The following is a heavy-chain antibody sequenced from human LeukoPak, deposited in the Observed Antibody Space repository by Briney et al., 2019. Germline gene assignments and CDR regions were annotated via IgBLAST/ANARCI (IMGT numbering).Heavy chain of an antibody. CDR3: ARDPTRVTIFGVVEGYWFDP. V-gene: IGHV1-2*02. J-gene: IGHJ5*02. D-gene: IGHD3-3*01. CDR2: INPNSGGT. CDR1: GYTFTGYY. Sequence: GASVKVSCKASGYTFTGYYMHWVRPAPGQGLEWMGWINPNSGGTNYAQKFQGRVTMTRDTSISTAYMELSRLRSDDTAVYYCARDPTRVTIFGVVEGYWFDPWGQGTLVTVSS.